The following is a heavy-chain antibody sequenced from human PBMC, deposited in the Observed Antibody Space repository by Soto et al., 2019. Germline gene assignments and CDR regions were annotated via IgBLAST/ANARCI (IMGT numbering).Heavy chain of an antibody. CDR2: IVVGSGNT. V-gene: IGHV1-58*01. CDR1: GFTFTSSS. Sequence: PSLKGSCKGSGFTFTSSSVQWVRQARGQRLEWIGWIVVGSGNTNYAQKFQERVTITRDMSTSTAYMELSGLRSEDTAVYYCAAESAVLDYGMDVWGQGTTVTVSS. D-gene: IGHD6-19*01. J-gene: IGHJ6*02. CDR3: AAESAVLDYGMDV.